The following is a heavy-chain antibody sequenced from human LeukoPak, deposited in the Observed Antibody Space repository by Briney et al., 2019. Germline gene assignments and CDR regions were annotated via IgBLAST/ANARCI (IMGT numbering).Heavy chain of an antibody. J-gene: IGHJ5*02. CDR1: GDSFSSNSAA. V-gene: IGHV6-1*01. D-gene: IGHD3-10*01. CDR2: TYYRSKCYN. CDR3: ARELLWFGELLGVWFDP. Sequence: SQTLSLTCAISGDSFSSNSAAWNWIRQSPSRGLEWLGRTYYRSKCYNDYAVSVKSRITINPDTSKNQFSLQLNSVTPEDTAVYYCARELLWFGELLGVWFDPWGQGTLVTVSS.